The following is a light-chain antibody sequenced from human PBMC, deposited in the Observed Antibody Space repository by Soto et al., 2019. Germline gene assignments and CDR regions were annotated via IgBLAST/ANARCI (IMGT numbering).Light chain of an antibody. CDR2: DVS. Sequence: QSLLTHPPSSSGSPGESYSISCTATSRHVRAYNYVSSYQQQPCKAPTLMIYDVSKRASGVPDRFSGSKSGNTASLTLCGLQAEHEADYYCCSYEGSSTLYVFGTGPKVTVL. CDR3: CSYEGSSTLYV. J-gene: IGLJ1*01. CDR1: SRHVRAYNY. V-gene: IGLV2-11*01.